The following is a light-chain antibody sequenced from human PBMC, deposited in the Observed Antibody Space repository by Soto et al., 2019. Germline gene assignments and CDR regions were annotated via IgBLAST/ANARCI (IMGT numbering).Light chain of an antibody. CDR2: AAS. CDR3: QQAQSFPIT. Sequence: DIQMTQSPSSVSAAVGDRVTITCRASQGISSWLAWYQQQPGRAPNLRIYAASSLQVGVPSRFSGSGSGTDFTLTIRSLQPEDFATYYCQQAQSFPITFGQGTRLEI. V-gene: IGKV1-12*01. J-gene: IGKJ5*01. CDR1: QGISSW.